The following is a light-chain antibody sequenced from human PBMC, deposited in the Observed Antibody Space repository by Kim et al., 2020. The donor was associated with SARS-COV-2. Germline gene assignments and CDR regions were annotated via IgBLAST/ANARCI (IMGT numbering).Light chain of an antibody. J-gene: IGKJ4*01. CDR1: QSVRSY. CDR2: GVS. CDR3: QQRSAWPLT. V-gene: IGKV3-11*01. Sequence: SLSPGERSTLSCRASQSVRSYLGWYQQKPGQTPRLLIYGVSNGATCIPARLSGSGSGTGFTLTISSLEPEDFAVYYCQQRSAWPLTFGGGTKVEI.